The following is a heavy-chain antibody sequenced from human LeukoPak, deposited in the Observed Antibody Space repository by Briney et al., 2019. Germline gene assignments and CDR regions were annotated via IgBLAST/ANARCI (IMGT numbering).Heavy chain of an antibody. D-gene: IGHD6-13*01. CDR2: IYYSGST. Sequence: PSETLSLTCTGSGVSISSYYWSWLRQPPGKGLEWVGYIYYSGSTNYNPSLKSRVTISVDTSKNQFSLKLSSVTAADTAVYYCARDGGYSSSWYAPSWYFDLWGRGTLVTVSS. J-gene: IGHJ2*01. CDR1: GVSISSYY. CDR3: ARDGGYSSSWYAPSWYFDL. V-gene: IGHV4-59*01.